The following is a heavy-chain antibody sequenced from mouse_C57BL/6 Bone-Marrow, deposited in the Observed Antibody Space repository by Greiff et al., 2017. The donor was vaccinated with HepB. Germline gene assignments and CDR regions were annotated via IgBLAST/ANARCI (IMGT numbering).Heavy chain of an antibody. CDR1: GFNIKNTY. V-gene: IGHV14-3*01. CDR2: IDPANGNT. CDR3: VHYYGSSHWYFDV. D-gene: IGHD1-1*01. Sequence: EVKLQESVAELVRPGASVKLSCTASGFNIKNTYMHWVKQRPEQGLEWIGRIDPANGNTKYAPKFQGKATITADTSSNTAYLQLSSLTSEDTAIYYCVHYYGSSHWYFDVWGTGTTVTVSS. J-gene: IGHJ1*03.